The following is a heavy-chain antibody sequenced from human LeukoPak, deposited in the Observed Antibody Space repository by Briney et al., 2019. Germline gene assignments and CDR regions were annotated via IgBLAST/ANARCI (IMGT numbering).Heavy chain of an antibody. Sequence: GGSLRLSCAASGFTFSSYAMHWVRQAPGKGLEWVAVISYDGSNKYYADSVKGRFTISRDNSKNTLYLQMNSLRAEDTAVYYCAKESQYDFWSGYYVGVDYWGQGTLVTVSS. CDR2: ISYDGSNK. CDR3: AKESQYDFWSGYYVGVDY. D-gene: IGHD3-3*01. J-gene: IGHJ4*02. V-gene: IGHV3-30-3*01. CDR1: GFTFSSYA.